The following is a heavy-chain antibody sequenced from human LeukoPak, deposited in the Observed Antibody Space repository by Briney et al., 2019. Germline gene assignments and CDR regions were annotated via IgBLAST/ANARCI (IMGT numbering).Heavy chain of an antibody. CDR2: ISSSSSYI. J-gene: IGHJ6*03. D-gene: IGHD3-22*01. CDR3: ARNGLYYYDSSGYYYYYYYMDV. V-gene: IGHV3-21*01. CDR1: GFTFSSYS. Sequence: GGSLRLSCAASGFTFSSYSMNWVRQAPGKGLEWVSSISSSSSYIYYADSVKGRFTISRDNAKNSLYLQMNSLRAEDTAVYYCARNGLYYYDSSGYYYYYYYMDVWGKGTTVTVSS.